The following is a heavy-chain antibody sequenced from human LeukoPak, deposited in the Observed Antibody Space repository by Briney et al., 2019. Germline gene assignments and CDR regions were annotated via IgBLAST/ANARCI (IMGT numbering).Heavy chain of an antibody. D-gene: IGHD6-19*01. Sequence: ASVKVSCKASGYTFTSYGISWVRQAPGQGLEWMGWISAYNGNTNYAQKPQGRVTMTTDTSTSTAYMELRSLRSDDTAVYYCARSRYSSGWYIWDYWGQGTLVTVSS. J-gene: IGHJ4*02. CDR2: ISAYNGNT. V-gene: IGHV1-18*01. CDR1: GYTFTSYG. CDR3: ARSRYSSGWYIWDY.